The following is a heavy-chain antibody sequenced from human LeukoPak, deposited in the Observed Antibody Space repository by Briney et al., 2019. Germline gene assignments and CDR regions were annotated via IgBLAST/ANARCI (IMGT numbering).Heavy chain of an antibody. V-gene: IGHV4-34*01. Sequence: SETLSLTCAVYSGSFSGYYWSWIRQPPGKGLEWIGEINHSGSTNYNPSLKSRVTISVDTSKNQFSLKLSSVTAADTAVYYCARGRDWDIVVVPAAIGWFDPWGQGTLVTVSS. J-gene: IGHJ5*02. D-gene: IGHD2-2*01. CDR2: INHSGST. CDR1: SGSFSGYY. CDR3: ARGRDWDIVVVPAAIGWFDP.